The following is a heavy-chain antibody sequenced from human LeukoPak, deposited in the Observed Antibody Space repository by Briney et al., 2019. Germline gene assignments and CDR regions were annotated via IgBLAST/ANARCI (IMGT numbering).Heavy chain of an antibody. CDR1: GFSLSTNTVG. D-gene: IGHD4-17*01. Sequence: SGPTLVKPTQTLTLTCTFSGFSLSTNTVGVGWIRQPPGKALEWLSLVYGETDKRYTPSLKSRLTITTDTSKNQVVLTMTNMDPVDTATYYCAHYDYGDSPTVDYFDYWGQGTLVTVSS. V-gene: IGHV2-5*02. CDR3: AHYDYGDSPTVDYFDY. J-gene: IGHJ4*02. CDR2: VYGETDK.